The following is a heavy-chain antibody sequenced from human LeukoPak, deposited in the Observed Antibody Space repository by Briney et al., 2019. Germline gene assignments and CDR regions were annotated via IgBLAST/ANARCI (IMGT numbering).Heavy chain of an antibody. D-gene: IGHD4-17*01. V-gene: IGHV3-48*03. Sequence: PGGSLRLSCAASGFTFSSYEMNWVRQAPGKGLEWVSYISGSGTTIYYADSVKGRFTISRDNAKNSLCLQMNSLRAEDTAVYFCARDRSSVTTWVDYWGQGTLVTVSS. CDR1: GFTFSSYE. J-gene: IGHJ4*02. CDR3: ARDRSSVTTWVDY. CDR2: ISGSGTTI.